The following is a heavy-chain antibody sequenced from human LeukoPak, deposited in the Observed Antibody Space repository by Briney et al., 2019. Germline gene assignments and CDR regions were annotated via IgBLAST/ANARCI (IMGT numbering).Heavy chain of an antibody. Sequence: SETLSLTCTVSGGSISSSSYYWGWIRQPPGKGLEWIGSIYYSGSTYYNPSLKSRVTISVDTSKNQFSLKLSSVTAADTAVYYCARYGVPVGYSSSWYYFDYWGQGTLVTVSS. J-gene: IGHJ4*02. CDR3: ARYGVPVGYSSSWYYFDY. V-gene: IGHV4-39*07. D-gene: IGHD6-13*01. CDR2: IYYSGST. CDR1: GGSISSSSYY.